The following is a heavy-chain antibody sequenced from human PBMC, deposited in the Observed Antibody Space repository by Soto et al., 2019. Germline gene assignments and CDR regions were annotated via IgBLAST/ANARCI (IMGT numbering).Heavy chain of an antibody. Sequence: LRLSCAASGFTFSNYDMHWVRQAPGKGLEWVAAISYDGSNRYYADSVKGRFTISRDISKNTLYLQMNSLRLEDTAVYYCAIIPPTTVDYWGQGTLVTVSS. CDR3: AIIPPTTVDY. D-gene: IGHD4-17*01. V-gene: IGHV3-30*03. CDR1: GFTFSNYD. CDR2: ISYDGSNR. J-gene: IGHJ4*02.